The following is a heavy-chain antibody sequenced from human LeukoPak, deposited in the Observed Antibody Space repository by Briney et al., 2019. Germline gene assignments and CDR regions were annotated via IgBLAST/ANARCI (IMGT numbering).Heavy chain of an antibody. CDR2: IYYSGST. CDR3: ARDWGVSARPGYMDV. D-gene: IGHD6-6*01. J-gene: IGHJ6*03. Sequence: SETLSLTCTVSGGSISSSSYYWGWIRQPPGKGLEWIGSIYYSGSTKYNPSLKSRVTISVDTSKNQFSLRLSPVTAADTAVYYCARDWGVSARPGYMDVWGKGTTVTVSS. V-gene: IGHV4-39*07. CDR1: GGSISSSSYY.